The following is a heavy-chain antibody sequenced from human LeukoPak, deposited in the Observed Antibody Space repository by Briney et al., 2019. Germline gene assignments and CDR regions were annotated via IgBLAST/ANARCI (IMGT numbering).Heavy chain of an antibody. D-gene: IGHD5-18*01. J-gene: IGHJ4*02. V-gene: IGHV4-30-2*01. Sequence: PSETLSLTCTVSGGCISSGGYSWSWIRQPPGKGLEWIGYIYHSGSTYYNPSLKSRVTISVDTSKNQFSLKLSSVTAADTAVYYCARVLQYSYGRGGIDYWGQGTLVTVSS. CDR2: IYHSGST. CDR1: GGCISSGGYS. CDR3: ARVLQYSYGRGGIDY.